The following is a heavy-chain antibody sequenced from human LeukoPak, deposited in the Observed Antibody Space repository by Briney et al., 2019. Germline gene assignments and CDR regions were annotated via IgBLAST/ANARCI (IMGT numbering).Heavy chain of an antibody. Sequence: GESLKISCKGSGYSSTTYRIASVRQMPGKGLEWMGFIHPGDSDTRYSPSFQGQVTISADKSISTAYLQWSSLKASDTAMYYCARHLGTAMVSPLGYWGQGTLVTVSS. CDR1: GYSSTTYR. V-gene: IGHV5-51*01. CDR2: IHPGDSDT. CDR3: ARHLGTAMVSPLGY. D-gene: IGHD5-18*01. J-gene: IGHJ4*02.